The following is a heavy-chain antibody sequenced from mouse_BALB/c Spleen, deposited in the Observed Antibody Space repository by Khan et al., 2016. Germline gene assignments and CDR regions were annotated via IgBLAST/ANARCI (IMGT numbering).Heavy chain of an antibody. CDR2: INPSTGYT. CDR1: GYTFTSYW. CDR3: ASSYGSSYYAMDY. V-gene: IGHV1-7*01. D-gene: IGHD1-1*01. J-gene: IGHJ4*01. Sequence: QVQLKQSGAELAKPGASVKMSCKASGYTFTSYWMHWVKQRPGQGLEWIGYINPSTGYTEYNQKFKDKATLTADKSSSTAYMQLNSLTSEDSAVYYCASSYGSSYYAMDYWGHGTSVTVSS.